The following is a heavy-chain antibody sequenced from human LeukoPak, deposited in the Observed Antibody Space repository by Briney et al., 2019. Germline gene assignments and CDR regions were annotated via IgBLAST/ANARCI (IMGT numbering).Heavy chain of an antibody. CDR2: IYYSGST. V-gene: IGHV4-39*01. CDR1: GGSISSSSYY. CDR3: ARRSSIAARLYFDY. J-gene: IGHJ4*02. Sequence: PSETLSLTCTVSGGSISSSSYYWGWIRQPPGKGLEWIGSIYYSGSTYYNPSLKSRVTISVDTSKNQFSLKLSSVTAADTAVYYCARRSSIAARLYFDYWGQGTLVTVSS. D-gene: IGHD6-6*01.